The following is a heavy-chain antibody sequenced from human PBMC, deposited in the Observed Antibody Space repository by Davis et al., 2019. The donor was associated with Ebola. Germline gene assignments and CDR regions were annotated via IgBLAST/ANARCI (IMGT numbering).Heavy chain of an antibody. CDR1: GFTFSGSA. J-gene: IGHJ4*02. CDR2: IRSKANSYAT. D-gene: IGHD1-7*01. CDR3: ARDGGPRNYRTEFDY. V-gene: IGHV3-73*01. Sequence: GESLKISCAASGFTFSGSAMHWVRQASGKGLEWVGRIRSKANSYATAYAASVKGRFTISRDDSKNTAYLQMNSLRAEDTAVYYCARDGGPRNYRTEFDYWGQGTPVTVSS.